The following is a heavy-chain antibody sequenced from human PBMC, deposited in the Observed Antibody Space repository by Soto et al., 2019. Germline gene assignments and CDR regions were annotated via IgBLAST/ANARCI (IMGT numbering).Heavy chain of an antibody. CDR1: GDAFTNYI. Sequence: QVQLVQSGAEVKKPGSSVKVSCKASGDAFTNYIFDWVRQAPGQGLEWMGGIIPMFGTPKYAQTFQDRVTISADISTGTAYLELTSLRFDDTAVYYSARGRDQPTVGLYFDSWGEGTRVTVSS. V-gene: IGHV1-69*06. D-gene: IGHD4-17*01. CDR2: IIPMFGTP. CDR3: ARGRDQPTVGLYFDS. J-gene: IGHJ4*02.